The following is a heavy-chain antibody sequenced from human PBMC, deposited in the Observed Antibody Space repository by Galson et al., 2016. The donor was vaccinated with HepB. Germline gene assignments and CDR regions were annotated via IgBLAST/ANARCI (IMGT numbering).Heavy chain of an antibody. D-gene: IGHD2-8*01. CDR3: AHSQWGRQPGYWHFDL. CDR2: IYGDDDK. J-gene: IGHJ2*01. V-gene: IGHV2-5*02. CDR1: GFSLNTNTVG. Sequence: PALVKPTQTLTLTCIFSGFSLNTNTVGVGWIRQPPGKALEWLALIYGDDDKRYRPSLKTRLTITKDTSKKQVVLTMTNMDSVDTATYYCAHSQWGRQPGYWHFDLWGRGSLVTVSS.